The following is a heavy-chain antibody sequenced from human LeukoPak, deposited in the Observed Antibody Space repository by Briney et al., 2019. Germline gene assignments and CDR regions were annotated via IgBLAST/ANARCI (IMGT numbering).Heavy chain of an antibody. Sequence: GPVKVSCKASGYTFTSYGICWVRQAPGQGLEWMGWISAYNGNTNYAQKLQRRVTMTTDTSTSTAYMELRSLRSDDTAVYYCARVSDRSRNFDWLLFRAGWFDPWGQGTLVTVSS. CDR1: GYTFTSYG. J-gene: IGHJ5*02. D-gene: IGHD3-9*01. CDR2: ISAYNGNT. CDR3: ARVSDRSRNFDWLLFRAGWFDP. V-gene: IGHV1-18*01.